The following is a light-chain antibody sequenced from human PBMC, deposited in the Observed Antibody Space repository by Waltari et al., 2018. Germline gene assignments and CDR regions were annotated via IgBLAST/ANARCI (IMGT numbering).Light chain of an antibody. CDR1: QDIITW. Sequence: DIQMTQFPSPLSASLGDRVTITCRASQDIITWLAWYQQKPGKAPKLLIFKASSLESGVPSRFSGSGSGTEFTLTISSLQPDDFATYYCQQYNSYSTTFGGGTKVEVK. CDR2: KAS. V-gene: IGKV1-5*03. J-gene: IGKJ4*01. CDR3: QQYNSYSTT.